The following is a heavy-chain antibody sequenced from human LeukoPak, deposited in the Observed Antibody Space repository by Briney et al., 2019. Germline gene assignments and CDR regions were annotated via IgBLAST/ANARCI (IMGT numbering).Heavy chain of an antibody. CDR1: GYRFTGYN. CDR3: ARWRIAVGATTTPAAFDI. CDR2: INAENGDT. J-gene: IGHJ3*02. Sequence: GASVKVSCKASGYRFTGYNIDWVRQAPGQRPEWMGRINAENGDTKYSQKFQGRVTMTRDTSTSTVYMELSSLRSEDTAVYYCARWRIAVGATTTPAAFDIWGQGTMVTVSS. D-gene: IGHD1-26*01. V-gene: IGHV1-3*01.